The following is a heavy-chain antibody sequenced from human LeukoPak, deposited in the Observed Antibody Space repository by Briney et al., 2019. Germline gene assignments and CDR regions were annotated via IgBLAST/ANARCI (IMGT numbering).Heavy chain of an antibody. J-gene: IGHJ4*02. CDR1: GYTFTSYD. D-gene: IGHD5-18*01. CDR3: ARASQDTAMVTPNYFDY. CDR2: IIPILGIA. V-gene: IGHV1-69*04. Sequence: GASVKVSCKASGYTFTSYDINWVRQATGQGLEWMGRIIPILGIANYAQKFQGRVTITADKSTSTAYMDLSSLRSEDTAVYYCARASQDTAMVTPNYFDYWGQGTLVTVSS.